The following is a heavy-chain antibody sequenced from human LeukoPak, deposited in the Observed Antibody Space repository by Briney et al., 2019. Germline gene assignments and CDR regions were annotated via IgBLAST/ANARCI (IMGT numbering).Heavy chain of an antibody. J-gene: IGHJ6*02. V-gene: IGHV1-69*13. Sequence: GASVKVSCTASGGTFSSYAISWVRQAPGQGLEWMGGIIPIFGTANYAQKFQGRVTITADESTSTAYMELSSLRSEDTAVYYCARTHYDSSGYSIYYYGMDVWGQGTTVTVSS. CDR1: GGTFSSYA. CDR2: IIPIFGTA. D-gene: IGHD3-22*01. CDR3: ARTHYDSSGYSIYYYGMDV.